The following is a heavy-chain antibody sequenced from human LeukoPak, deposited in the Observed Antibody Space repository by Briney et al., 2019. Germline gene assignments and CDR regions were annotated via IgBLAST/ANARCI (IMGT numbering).Heavy chain of an antibody. J-gene: IGHJ4*02. Sequence: ASVKVSCKASGYTFTSYDINWVRQATGQGLEWMGWMNPNSGNTGYAQKFQGRVTITRNTSISTAYMELSSLRSEDTAVYYCARGGYSYGKGIFDYWGQGTLVTVSS. D-gene: IGHD5-18*01. V-gene: IGHV1-8*03. CDR3: ARGGYSYGKGIFDY. CDR2: MNPNSGNT. CDR1: GYTFTSYD.